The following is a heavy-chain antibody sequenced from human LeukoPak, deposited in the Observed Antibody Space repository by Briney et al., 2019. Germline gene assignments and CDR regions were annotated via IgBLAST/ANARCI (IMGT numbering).Heavy chain of an antibody. J-gene: IGHJ6*02. CDR2: ISAYNGNT. D-gene: IGHD1-26*01. V-gene: IGHV1-18*01. CDR3: ARVGGSYTEAPNYYYYYGMDV. Sequence: ASVKVSCKASGYTFTSYGISWVRQAPGQGLEWMGWISAYNGNTNYAQKFQGRVTITADESTSTAYMELSSLRSEDTAVYYCARVGGSYTEAPNYYYYYGMDVWGQGTTVTVSS. CDR1: GYTFTSYG.